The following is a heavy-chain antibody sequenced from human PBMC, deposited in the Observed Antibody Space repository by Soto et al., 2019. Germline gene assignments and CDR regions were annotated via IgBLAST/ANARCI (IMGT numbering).Heavy chain of an antibody. CDR1: GGSFSGYY. V-gene: IGHV4-34*01. CDR2: INHSGST. D-gene: IGHD6-13*01. CDR3: ARGRQSYSSSWYWYYYGMDV. Sequence: PSETLSLTCAVYGGSFSGYYWSWIRQPPGKGLEWIGEINHSGSTNYNPSLKSRVTISVDTSKNQFSLKLSSVTAADTAVYYCARGRQSYSSSWYWYYYGMDVWGQGTTVTVSS. J-gene: IGHJ6*02.